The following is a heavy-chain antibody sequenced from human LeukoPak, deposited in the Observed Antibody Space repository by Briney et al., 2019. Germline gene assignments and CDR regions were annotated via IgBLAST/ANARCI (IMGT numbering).Heavy chain of an antibody. CDR2: IIPIFGTA. V-gene: IGHV1-69*13. J-gene: IGHJ4*02. D-gene: IGHD3-22*01. CDR3: ARDWEYYYDSSRGGRLGY. CDR1: GYTFTDYY. Sequence: GASVKVSCKTSGYTFTDYYHHWVRQAPGQGLEWMGGIIPIFGTANYAQKFQGRVTTTADESTSTAYMELSSLRSEDTAVYYCARDWEYYYDSSRGGRLGYWGQGTLVTVSS.